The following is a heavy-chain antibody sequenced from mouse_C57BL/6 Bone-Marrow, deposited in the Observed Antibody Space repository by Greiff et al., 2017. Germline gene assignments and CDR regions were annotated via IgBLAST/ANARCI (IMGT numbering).Heavy chain of an antibody. J-gene: IGHJ2*01. D-gene: IGHD1-1*01. V-gene: IGHV1-81*01. CDR1: GYTFTSYG. CDR2: IYPRSGNT. Sequence: VQLQQSGAELARPGASVKLSCKASGYTFTSYGISWVKQRTGQGLEWIGEIYPRSGNTYYNEKFKGKATLTADKSSSTAYMELRSLTSEDSAVYFCARSYYDGSRFDYWGQGTTLTVSS. CDR3: ARSYYDGSRFDY.